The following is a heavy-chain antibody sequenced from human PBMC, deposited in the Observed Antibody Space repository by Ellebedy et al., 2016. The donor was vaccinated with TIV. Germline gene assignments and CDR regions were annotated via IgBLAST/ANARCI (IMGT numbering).Heavy chain of an antibody. CDR1: GGSISSYY. D-gene: IGHD3-16*01. J-gene: IGHJ4*02. CDR2: IHYNGNT. Sequence: MPSETLSLTCTVSGGSISSYYWSWIRQPPGKGLEWIAFIHYNGNTNYSPSLKSRVTISVDTSKNQFSLKLNSVTAADTAMYYCASGGASSKYFDHWGQGTLVTVSS. CDR3: ASGGASSKYFDH. V-gene: IGHV4-59*01.